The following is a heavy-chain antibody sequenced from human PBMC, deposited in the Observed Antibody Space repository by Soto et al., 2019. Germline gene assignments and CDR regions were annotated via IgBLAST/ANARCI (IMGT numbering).Heavy chain of an antibody. Sequence: SVKGSCKASGGAFSSYAISWVRQAPGQGLEWMGGIIPIFGTANYAQKFQGRVTITADKSTSTAYMELSSLRSEDTALYYCARVRAVAEFDYWGQGTMVTVSS. CDR2: IIPIFGTA. CDR3: ARVRAVAEFDY. J-gene: IGHJ4*02. D-gene: IGHD6-19*01. V-gene: IGHV1-69*06. CDR1: GGAFSSYA.